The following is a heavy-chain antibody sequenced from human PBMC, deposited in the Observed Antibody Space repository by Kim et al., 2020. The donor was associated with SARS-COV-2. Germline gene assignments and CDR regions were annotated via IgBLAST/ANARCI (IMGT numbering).Heavy chain of an antibody. Sequence: GGSLRLSCAASGFTFSSYAMSWVRQAPGKGLEWVSAISGSGGSTYYADSVKGRFTISRDNSKNTLYLQMNSLRAEDTAVYYCASRYSSSTYYYGMDVWGQGTTVTVSS. CDR3: ASRYSSSTYYYGMDV. CDR2: ISGSGGST. CDR1: GFTFSSYA. V-gene: IGHV3-23*01. D-gene: IGHD6-13*01. J-gene: IGHJ6*02.